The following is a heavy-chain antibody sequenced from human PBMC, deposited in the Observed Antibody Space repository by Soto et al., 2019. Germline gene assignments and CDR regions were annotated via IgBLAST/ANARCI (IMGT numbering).Heavy chain of an antibody. CDR3: AGELDIHYGLGY. D-gene: IGHD4-17*01. V-gene: IGHV6-1*01. Sequence: QVQLQQSGPGLVKPSQTLSLTCAISWGSVSSNTATWNWVRQSPSRGLEWLGRTYYRSNWNFDYALAVKSRITINPDTPKNQFSLQLNSLTPEDTAVYYCAGELDIHYGLGYWGPGTSVTVSS. J-gene: IGHJ4*02. CDR1: WGSVSSNTAT. CDR2: TYYRSNWNF.